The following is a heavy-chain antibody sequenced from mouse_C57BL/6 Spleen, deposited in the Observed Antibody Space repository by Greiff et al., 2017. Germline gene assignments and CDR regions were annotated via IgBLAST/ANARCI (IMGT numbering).Heavy chain of an antibody. D-gene: IGHD4-1*01. CDR1: GFSLTSYG. CDR2: IWSGGST. V-gene: IGHV2-2*01. Sequence: QVQLQQSGPGLVQPSQSLSITCTVSGFSLTSYGVHWVRQSPGKGLEWLGVIWSGGSTDYNAAFISRLSISKDNSKSQVFFKMNSLQADDTAIYYCARNFERGRGYFDVWGTGTTVTVSS. J-gene: IGHJ1*03. CDR3: ARNFERGRGYFDV.